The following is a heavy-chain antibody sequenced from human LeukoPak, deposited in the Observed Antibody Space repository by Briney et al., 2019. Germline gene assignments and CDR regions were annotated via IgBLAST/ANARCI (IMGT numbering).Heavy chain of an antibody. CDR1: GFSVSSNY. CDR3: AREGRFQSFDY. J-gene: IGHJ4*02. V-gene: IGHV3-53*01. Sequence: PGGSLRLSCAASGFSVSSNYVSWVRQAPGKGLEWVSVIYTGGTTHYAPSVTGRFTISRDDSQNTVHLHMSGLRDEDTALYYCAREGRFQSFDYWGQGTLVAVSS. CDR2: IYTGGTT.